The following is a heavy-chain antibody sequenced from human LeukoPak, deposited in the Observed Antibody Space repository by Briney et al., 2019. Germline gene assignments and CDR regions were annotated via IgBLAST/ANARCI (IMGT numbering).Heavy chain of an antibody. CDR2: ISYDGSNK. Sequence: GRSLRLSCAASGFTFSSYGMHWVRQAPGKGLEWVAVISYDGSNKYYADSVKGRFTISRDNSKNTLNLQMNSLRAEDTAVYYCAKDLQGGAFDIWGQGTMVTVSS. D-gene: IGHD3-16*01. V-gene: IGHV3-30*18. CDR3: AKDLQGGAFDI. J-gene: IGHJ3*02. CDR1: GFTFSSYG.